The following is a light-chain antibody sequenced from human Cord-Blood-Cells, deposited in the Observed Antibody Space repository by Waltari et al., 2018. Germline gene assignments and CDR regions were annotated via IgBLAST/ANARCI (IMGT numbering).Light chain of an antibody. V-gene: IGLV1-51*02. Sequence: QSVLTQPPSVSAAPGQKVTISFPGSSSNIGNNYVSWYQQLPGTAPKLLIYENNKRPSGIPDRFSGSKSGTSATLGITGLQTGDEADYYCGTWDSSLSTVVFGGGTKLTVL. CDR2: ENN. J-gene: IGLJ2*01. CDR3: GTWDSSLSTVV. CDR1: SSNIGNNY.